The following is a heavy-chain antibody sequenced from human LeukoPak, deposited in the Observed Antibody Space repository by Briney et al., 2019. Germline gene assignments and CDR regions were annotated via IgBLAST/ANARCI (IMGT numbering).Heavy chain of an antibody. D-gene: IGHD3-22*01. J-gene: IGHJ4*02. CDR3: ARSYYDSSGYDHPQYYFDY. V-gene: IGHV4-34*01. CDR1: GGSFGGYY. Sequence: SETLSLTCAVYGGSFGGYYWSWIRQPPGKGLEWIGEINHSGSTNYNPSLKSRVTISVDTSKNQFSLKLSSVTAADTAVYYCARSYYDSSGYDHPQYYFDYWGQGTLVTVSS. CDR2: INHSGST.